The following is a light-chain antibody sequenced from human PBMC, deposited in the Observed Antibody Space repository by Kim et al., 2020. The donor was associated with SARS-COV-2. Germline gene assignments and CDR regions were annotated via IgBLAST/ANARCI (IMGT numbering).Light chain of an antibody. CDR3: QQNGSSPWT. J-gene: IGKJ1*01. CDR1: QSVSSSY. V-gene: IGKV3-20*01. Sequence: IVLTKSPGTPSLSPGERATLSCRASQSVSSSYLAWYQQKPGQAPRLLFYGASSRATGIPGRFSGSGSGTDFTLTISRQEPEDFAVYYCQQNGSSPWTFGQGTKVEIK. CDR2: GAS.